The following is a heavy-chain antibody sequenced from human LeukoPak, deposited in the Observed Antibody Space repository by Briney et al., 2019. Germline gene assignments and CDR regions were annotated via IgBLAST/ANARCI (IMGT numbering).Heavy chain of an antibody. D-gene: IGHD6-13*01. CDR1: GGTFSSHA. Sequence: SVKVSCKASGGTFSSHAISWVRQAPGQGLEWMGGIIPIFGTANYAQKFQGRVTITADESTSTAYMELSSLRSEDTAVYYCAREKQLVRDAFDIWGQGTMVTVSS. J-gene: IGHJ3*02. V-gene: IGHV1-69*01. CDR2: IIPIFGTA. CDR3: AREKQLVRDAFDI.